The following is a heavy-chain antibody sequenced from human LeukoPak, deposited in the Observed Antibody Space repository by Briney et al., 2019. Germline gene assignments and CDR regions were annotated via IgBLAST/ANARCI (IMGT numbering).Heavy chain of an antibody. CDR2: INPNSGGI. D-gene: IGHD4-17*01. CDR3: ASLPVTPDTHNFDY. V-gene: IGHV1-2*02. J-gene: IGHJ4*02. Sequence: ASVKVSCKASGYTFTGYYMHWVRQAPGQGLEWMGWINPNSGGINYAQKFQGRVTMTRDTSISTAYMELSRLRSDDTAVYYCASLPVTPDTHNFDYWGQGTLVTVSS. CDR1: GYTFTGYY.